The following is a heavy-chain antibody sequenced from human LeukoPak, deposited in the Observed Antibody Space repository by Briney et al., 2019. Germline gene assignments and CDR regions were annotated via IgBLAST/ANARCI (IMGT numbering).Heavy chain of an antibody. V-gene: IGHV4-34*01. CDR1: GGSFSGYY. D-gene: IGHD2-15*01. J-gene: IGHJ5*02. CDR3: ARGRGYCSGGSCYGFDP. Sequence: PSETLSLTCAVYGGSFSGYYWSWIRQPPGKGLEWIGEINHSGSTNYNPSLKSRVTISVDTSKNQFSLKLSSVTAADTAVYYCARGRGYCSGGSCYGFDPWGQGTLVTVSS. CDR2: INHSGST.